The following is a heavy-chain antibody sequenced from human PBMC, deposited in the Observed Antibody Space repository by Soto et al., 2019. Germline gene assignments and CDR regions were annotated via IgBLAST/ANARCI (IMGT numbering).Heavy chain of an antibody. CDR2: MNPNSGNT. J-gene: IGHJ5*02. CDR1: GYTFTGYY. CDR3: ARVGRTITFGGVIVILRPGWFDP. V-gene: IGHV1-8*02. Sequence: ASVKVSCKASGYTFTGYYMHWVRQAPGQGLEWMGWMNPNSGNTGYAQKFQGRVTMTRNTSISTAYMELSSLRSEDTAVYYCARVGRTITFGGVIVILRPGWFDPWGQGTLVTVSS. D-gene: IGHD3-16*02.